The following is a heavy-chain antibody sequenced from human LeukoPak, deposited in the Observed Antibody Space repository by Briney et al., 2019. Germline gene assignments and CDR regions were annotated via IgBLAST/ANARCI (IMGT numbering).Heavy chain of an antibody. Sequence: SETLSLTCAVYGGSFSGYYWSWIRQPPGKGMEWIGEINHSGSTNYNPSLKSRVTISVDTSKNQFSLKLSSVTAADTAVYYCARGDYYDSSGYYSRNITIEYWGQGTLVTVSS. J-gene: IGHJ4*02. CDR3: ARGDYYDSSGYYSRNITIEY. CDR2: INHSGST. CDR1: GGSFSGYY. V-gene: IGHV4-34*01. D-gene: IGHD3-22*01.